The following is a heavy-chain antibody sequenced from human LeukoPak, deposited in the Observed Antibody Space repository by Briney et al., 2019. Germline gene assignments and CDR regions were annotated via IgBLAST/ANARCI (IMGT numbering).Heavy chain of an antibody. V-gene: IGHV3-48*02. J-gene: IGHJ4*02. D-gene: IGHD3-3*01. CDR1: GFIFSNYN. CDR3: ARENGKDYDFWSRAFSH. Sequence: GGSLRLSCAASGFIFSNYNLNWVRQAPGKGLEWVAHISGSSSTIFYANSVRVRFTVSRDYAKNSSYLQMNSLRDDDTAVYYCARENGKDYDFWSRAFSHWGQGALVFVSS. CDR2: ISGSSSTI.